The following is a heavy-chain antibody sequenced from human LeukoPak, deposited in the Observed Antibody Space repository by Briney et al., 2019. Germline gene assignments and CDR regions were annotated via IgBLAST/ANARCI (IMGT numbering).Heavy chain of an antibody. CDR2: ISYDGSNK. J-gene: IGHJ4*02. D-gene: IGHD6-19*01. Sequence: SGGSLRLSCAASGFTFSSYGMHWVRQAPGKGLEWVAVISYDGSNKYYADSVKGRFTISRDNSKNTLYLRMNSLRAEDTAVYYCAKDSSSGWYSAGHYYWGQGTLVTVSS. CDR3: AKDSSSGWYSAGHYY. V-gene: IGHV3-30*18. CDR1: GFTFSSYG.